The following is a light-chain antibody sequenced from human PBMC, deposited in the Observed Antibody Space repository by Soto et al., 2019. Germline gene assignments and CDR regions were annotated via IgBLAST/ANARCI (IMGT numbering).Light chain of an antibody. V-gene: IGLV2-14*01. CDR1: SSDVGGYNY. J-gene: IGLJ1*01. CDR3: SSYTSSSTYV. CDR2: DVS. Sequence: QSVLTQPASVSGSPGQSITISCTGTSSDVGGYNYVSWYQQHPGKAPKLMIYDVSNRPSGVSNRFSGSKSGKTASLTISGLQSEDEADYYCSSYTSSSTYVFGTGTKVTDL.